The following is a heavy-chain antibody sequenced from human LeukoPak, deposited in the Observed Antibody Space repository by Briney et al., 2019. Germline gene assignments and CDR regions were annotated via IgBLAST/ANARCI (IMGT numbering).Heavy chain of an antibody. J-gene: IGHJ6*02. CDR2: MNPNSGNT. CDR1: GYTFTSYD. V-gene: IGHV1-8*01. Sequence: ASVKVSCKASGYTFTSYDINWVRQATGQGLEWMGWMNPNSGNTGYAQKFQGRVTMTRNTSISTAYMELSSLRSEDTAVYYCARVTSLYSSSWYGYYYYGMDVWAKGPRSPSP. CDR3: ARVTSLYSSSWYGYYYYGMDV. D-gene: IGHD6-13*01.